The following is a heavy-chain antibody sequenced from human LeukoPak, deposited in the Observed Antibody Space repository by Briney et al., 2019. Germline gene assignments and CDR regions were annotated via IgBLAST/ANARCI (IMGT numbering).Heavy chain of an antibody. J-gene: IGHJ4*02. CDR2: IIGDAVNT. Sequence: GGSLRLSCGASGLTVSSYAMSWVRQAPGKGLEWVSTIIGDAVNTYYADSVKGRFTISRDDSKNTVYLQMNSLRAEDTAVYSCAKYTSGTSYRGLDQWGQGTLDTVSS. V-gene: IGHV3-23*01. D-gene: IGHD3-10*01. CDR1: GLTVSSYA. CDR3: AKYTSGTSYRGLDQ.